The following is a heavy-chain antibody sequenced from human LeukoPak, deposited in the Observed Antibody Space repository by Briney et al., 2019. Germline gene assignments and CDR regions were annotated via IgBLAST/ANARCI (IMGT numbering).Heavy chain of an antibody. CDR3: VKASWVSDADAVL. Sequence: GGSLRLSCEASGFIFSNYAMSWVRQAPARGLEWVSSLRGDGDTFYADSVKGRFTLSRDDSRNTVYLHLNNLRVEDTAIYYCVKASWVSDADAVLWGQGTLVTVYS. J-gene: IGHJ4*02. V-gene: IGHV3-23*01. CDR1: GFIFSNYA. CDR2: LRGDGDT. D-gene: IGHD3-10*01.